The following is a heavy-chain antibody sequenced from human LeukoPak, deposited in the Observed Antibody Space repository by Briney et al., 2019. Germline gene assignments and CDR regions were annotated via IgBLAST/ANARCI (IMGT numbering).Heavy chain of an antibody. D-gene: IGHD6-19*01. J-gene: IGHJ6*02. CDR3: ARDPLTYSSGWYSHYYYGMDV. V-gene: IGHV1-2*02. Sequence: ASVKVSCKASGYTFTGYYMHWVRQAPGQGLEWMGWINPNSGGTNYAQKFQGRVTMIRDTSISTAYMELSRLRSDDTAVYYCARDPLTYSSGWYSHYYYGMDVWGQGTTVTVSS. CDR2: INPNSGGT. CDR1: GYTFTGYY.